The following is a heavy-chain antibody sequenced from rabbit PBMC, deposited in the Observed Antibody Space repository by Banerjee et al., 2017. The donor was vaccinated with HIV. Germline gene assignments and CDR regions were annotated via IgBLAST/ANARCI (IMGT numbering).Heavy chain of an antibody. CDR3: LRRWHSTDL. CDR2: ITYGGSA. Sequence: QEQLVESGGGLVQPGGSLKLSCKASWFDFSSYGVSWVRQAPGKGLEWIGYITYGGSAYYASWVKGRFTISRDNAQNTVSLQLNSLTAADTATYFCLRRWHSTDLWGPGTLVTVS. V-gene: IGHV1S47*01. J-gene: IGHJ4*01. CDR1: WFDFSSYG. D-gene: IGHD7-1*01.